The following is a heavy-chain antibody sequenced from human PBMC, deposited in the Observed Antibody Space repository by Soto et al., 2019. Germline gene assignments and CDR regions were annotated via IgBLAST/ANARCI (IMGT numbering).Heavy chain of an antibody. J-gene: IGHJ4*02. D-gene: IGHD6-13*01. CDR3: AKEGHGSSWSSFDW. CDR1: GFIFSTYA. V-gene: IGHV3-30*18. Sequence: QVQLVESGGGVVQPGRSLRLSCAASGFIFSTYAMHWVRQAPGKGLEWVAVIAYDGSKQYYADSVKGRFTISRDNSNNALYLQTNSVGPDDTAVYYCAKEGHGSSWSSFDWWGQGTLVTVSS. CDR2: IAYDGSKQ.